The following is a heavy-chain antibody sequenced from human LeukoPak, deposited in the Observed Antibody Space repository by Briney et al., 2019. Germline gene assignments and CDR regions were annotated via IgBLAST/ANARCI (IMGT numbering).Heavy chain of an antibody. CDR3: ARADYGDYGSWFDP. CDR2: IYYSGST. D-gene: IGHD4-17*01. J-gene: IGHJ5*02. Sequence: PSETLSLTCTVSGGSISSSSYYWGWIRQPPGMGLEWIGSIYYSGSTYYNPSLKSRVTISVDTSKNQFSLKLSSVTAADTAVYYCARADYGDYGSWFDPWGQGTLVTVSS. V-gene: IGHV4-39*01. CDR1: GGSISSSSYY.